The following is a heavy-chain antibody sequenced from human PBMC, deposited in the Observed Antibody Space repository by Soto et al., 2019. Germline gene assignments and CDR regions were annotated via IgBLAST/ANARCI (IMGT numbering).Heavy chain of an antibody. Sequence: GGSLRLSCAASGFTFNTYGMTWVRQAPGKGLEWVSSISSSGGSTFYADSVKGRFTISRDNSKNTLYLQMNSLRAEDTAVYYCVKDVSHLGNWGQGTLVTVSS. CDR2: ISSSGGST. J-gene: IGHJ4*02. V-gene: IGHV3-23*01. CDR3: VKDVSHLGN. CDR1: GFTFNTYG.